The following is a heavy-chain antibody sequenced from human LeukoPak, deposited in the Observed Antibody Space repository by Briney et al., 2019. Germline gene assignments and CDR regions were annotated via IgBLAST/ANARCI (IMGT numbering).Heavy chain of an antibody. CDR2: INSDGSSI. J-gene: IGHJ5*02. CDR3: AREYLVTARFDP. V-gene: IGHV3-74*01. Sequence: GGSLRLSCTTSGFTFSGYTMTWVRQAPGKGLEWVSRINSDGSSITYADSVKGRFTISRDNAKNTLYLQINSLKAEDTAVYYCAREYLVTARFDPWGQGTLVTVSS. CDR1: GFTFSGYT. D-gene: IGHD3-9*01.